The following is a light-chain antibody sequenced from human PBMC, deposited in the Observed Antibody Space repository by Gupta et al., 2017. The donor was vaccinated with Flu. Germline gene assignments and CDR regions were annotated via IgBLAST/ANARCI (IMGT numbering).Light chain of an antibody. V-gene: IGKV4-1*01. CDR2: WAS. J-gene: IGKJ3*01. Sequence: DIVLTQSPDSLAVSLGERATINCKSSQTVLYNSNNKNYLAWYQQRPGQPPKLLFYWASIRASGVPDRFSGSGSGSDFTLTISSLQPDDVAVYYCQQDYNTPLTFGPGTRVDVE. CDR1: QTVLYNSNNKNY. CDR3: QQDYNTPLT.